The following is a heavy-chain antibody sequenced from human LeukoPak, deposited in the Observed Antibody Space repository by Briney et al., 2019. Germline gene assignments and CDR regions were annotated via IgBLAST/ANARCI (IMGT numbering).Heavy chain of an antibody. V-gene: IGHV1-69*13. CDR1: GGTFSSYA. D-gene: IGHD6-13*01. CDR2: IIPIFGTA. J-gene: IGHJ6*04. Sequence: SVKVSCKASGGTFSSYAISWVRQAPGQGLEWMGGIIPIFGTANYAQKFQGRVTITADESTSTAYMELSSLRSEDTAVYYCARDTRIAAAASYMDVWGKGTTVTVSS. CDR3: ARDTRIAAAASYMDV.